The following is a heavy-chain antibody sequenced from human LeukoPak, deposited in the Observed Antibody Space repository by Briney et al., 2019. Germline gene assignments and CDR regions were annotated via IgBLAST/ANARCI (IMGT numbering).Heavy chain of an antibody. CDR2: ISGSGGST. CDR1: GFTFSSYA. CDR3: AKDFIAAAGNNWFDP. Sequence: GGSLRLSCAASGFTFSSYAMSWVRQAPGKGLEWVSAISGSGGSTYYADSVKGRFTIPRDNSKSTLYLQMNSLRAEDTAVYYCAKDFIAAAGNNWFDPWGQGTLVAVSS. J-gene: IGHJ5*02. V-gene: IGHV3-23*01. D-gene: IGHD6-13*01.